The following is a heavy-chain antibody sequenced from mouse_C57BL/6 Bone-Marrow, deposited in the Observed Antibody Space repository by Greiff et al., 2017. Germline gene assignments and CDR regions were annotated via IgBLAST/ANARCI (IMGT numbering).Heavy chain of an antibody. V-gene: IGHV1-80*01. J-gene: IGHJ2*01. D-gene: IGHD1-1*01. Sequence: QVQLQQSGAELVKPGASVKISCKASGYAFSSYWMNWVKQRPGKGLEWIGQIYPGDGDTNYNGKFKGKATLTADKSSSTAYMQLSSLTSEDSAVYFCAREVDDYGLDYWGQGTTLTVSS. CDR1: GYAFSSYW. CDR2: IYPGDGDT. CDR3: AREVDDYGLDY.